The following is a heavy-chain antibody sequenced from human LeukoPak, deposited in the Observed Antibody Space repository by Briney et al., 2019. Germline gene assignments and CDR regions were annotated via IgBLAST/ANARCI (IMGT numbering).Heavy chain of an antibody. CDR2: ISSSSYI. J-gene: IGHJ3*02. D-gene: IGHD6-13*01. V-gene: IGHV3-21*04. CDR3: ARWGTYSSSWLGAFDI. CDR1: GFTFSSYS. Sequence: GGSLRLSCAASGFTFSSYSMNWVRQAPGKGLEWVSSISSSSYIYYADSVKGRFTISRDNAKNSLYLQMNSLRAEDTAVYYCARWGTYSSSWLGAFDIWGQGTMVTVSS.